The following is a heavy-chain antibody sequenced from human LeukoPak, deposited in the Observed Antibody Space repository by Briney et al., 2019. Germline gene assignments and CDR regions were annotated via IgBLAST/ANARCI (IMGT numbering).Heavy chain of an antibody. V-gene: IGHV3-30-3*01. J-gene: IGHJ6*02. Sequence: GGSLRLSCAASGFTFSSYAMHWVRQAPGKGLEWVAVISYDGSNKYYADSVKGRFTISRDNSKNTLYLQMNSLRAEDTAVYYCARDWGSGRNNYYYYGMDVWGQGTTVTVSS. D-gene: IGHD2-15*01. CDR1: GFTFSSYA. CDR3: ARDWGSGRNNYYYYGMDV. CDR2: ISYDGSNK.